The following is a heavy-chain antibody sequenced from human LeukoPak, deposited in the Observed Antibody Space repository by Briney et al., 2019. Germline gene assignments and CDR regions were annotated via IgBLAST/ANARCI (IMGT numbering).Heavy chain of an antibody. Sequence: GGSLRHSCAASGFTFSSYSMNWVRQAPGKGLEWVSSISSSSSYIYYADSVKGRFTISRDNAKNSLYLQMNSLRAEDTAVYYCARDSRMVRGVLNDYWGQGTLVTVSS. J-gene: IGHJ4*02. D-gene: IGHD3-10*01. CDR3: ARDSRMVRGVLNDY. V-gene: IGHV3-21*01. CDR2: ISSSSSYI. CDR1: GFTFSSYS.